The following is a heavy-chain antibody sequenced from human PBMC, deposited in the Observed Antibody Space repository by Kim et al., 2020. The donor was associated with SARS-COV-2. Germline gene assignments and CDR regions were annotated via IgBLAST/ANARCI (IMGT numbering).Heavy chain of an antibody. D-gene: IGHD2-21*01. Sequence: GGSLRLSCAASGFTFSNYGLSWVRQAPGEGLEWVSSISDSGESTYYAESVKGRFTISRDNSKNTLYLQMNGLRVEDTAVYYCANCGGGTNWAYHYGMDVWGQGPTVTVSS. CDR3: ANCGGGTNWAYHYGMDV. J-gene: IGHJ6*02. CDR2: ISDSGEST. V-gene: IGHV3-23*01. CDR1: GFTFSNYG.